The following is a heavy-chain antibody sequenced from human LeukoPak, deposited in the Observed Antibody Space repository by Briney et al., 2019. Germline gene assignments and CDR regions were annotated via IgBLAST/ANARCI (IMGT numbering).Heavy chain of an antibody. CDR1: GFTFSDYY. D-gene: IGHD2-15*01. CDR3: DIVVVVAAPYYYYGMDV. CDR2: ISSSGSTI. Sequence: PGGSLRLSCAVSGFTFSDYYMSWIRQAPGKGLEWVSYISSSGSTIYYADSVKGRFTISRDNAKNSLYLQMNSLRAEDTAVYARDIVVVVAAPYYYYGMDVWGQGTTVTVSS. V-gene: IGHV3-11*01. J-gene: IGHJ6*02.